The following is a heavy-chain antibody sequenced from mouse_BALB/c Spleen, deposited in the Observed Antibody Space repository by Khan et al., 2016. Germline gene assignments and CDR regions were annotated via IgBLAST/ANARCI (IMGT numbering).Heavy chain of an antibody. D-gene: IGHD1-2*01. V-gene: IGHV3-2*02. Sequence: EVQLQESGPGLVKPSQSLSLTCTVTGYSITSDYAWNWIRQLPGNKLEWMGYIRYSGSTTYNPSLKRRISITRDTSKNQFFLQLYSVTTEDTATYYCTRSPTATRYFDVWGAGTTVTVSS. CDR1: GYSITSDYA. J-gene: IGHJ1*01. CDR3: TRSPTATRYFDV. CDR2: IRYSGST.